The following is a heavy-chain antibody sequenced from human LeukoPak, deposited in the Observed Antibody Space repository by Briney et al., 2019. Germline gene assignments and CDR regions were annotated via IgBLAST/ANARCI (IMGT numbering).Heavy chain of an antibody. D-gene: IGHD1-26*01. Sequence: GGSLRLSCAASGFTFSSYAMSWVRHAPGKGLEWVSAISGSGGSTYYADSVKGRFTISRDNSKNTLYLQMNSLRAEETAVYYCAKGGGSYYGYFQHWGQGTLVTVTS. J-gene: IGHJ1*01. CDR1: GFTFSSYA. V-gene: IGHV3-23*01. CDR3: AKGGGSYYGYFQH. CDR2: ISGSGGST.